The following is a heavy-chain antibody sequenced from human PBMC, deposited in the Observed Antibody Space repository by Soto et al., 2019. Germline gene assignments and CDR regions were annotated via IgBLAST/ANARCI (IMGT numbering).Heavy chain of an antibody. CDR1: EFTFSSYT. Sequence: GGSLRLSCAASEFTFSSYTMYWVRQAPGTGLEWVAGISNDGGNTYYADSVKGRFTISRDNSKNTLYLQMNSLRAEDTSVYYCAKEGGLSGSYYISSSYYFDYWGQGTLVTVSS. CDR3: AKEGGLSGSYYISSSYYFDY. CDR2: ISNDGGNT. J-gene: IGHJ4*02. D-gene: IGHD1-26*01. V-gene: IGHV3-30-3*01.